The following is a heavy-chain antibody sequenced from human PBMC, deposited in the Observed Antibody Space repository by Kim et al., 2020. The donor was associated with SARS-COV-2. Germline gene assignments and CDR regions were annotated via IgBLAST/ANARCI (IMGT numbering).Heavy chain of an antibody. V-gene: IGHV6-1*01. CDR2: TYYMAKWCN. CDR1: GYSVSSNNDA. Sequence: SQTLSLTCAIAGYSVSSNNDAVNWINQSPAIVLEWPGRTYYMAKWCNDDAVSVKSRITINTDTSKDQFSLQLNSVTPEDTAVYYCAREARSAFDYWGQGTLVTVSS. CDR3: AREARSAFDY. J-gene: IGHJ4*02. D-gene: IGHD3-3*01.